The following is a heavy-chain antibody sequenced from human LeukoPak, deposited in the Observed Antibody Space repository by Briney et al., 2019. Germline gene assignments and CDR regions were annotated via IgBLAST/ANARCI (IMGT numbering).Heavy chain of an antibody. D-gene: IGHD3-16*02. Sequence: GGSLRLSCAASGFTFSSYAMSWVRQAPGKGLEGVSAISGSGGSTYYADSVKGRFTISRDNSKNTLHLQMNSLRAEDTAVYYCAKVTDRIPSLFDYWGQGTLVTVSS. CDR2: ISGSGGST. CDR3: AKVTDRIPSLFDY. V-gene: IGHV3-23*01. CDR1: GFTFSSYA. J-gene: IGHJ4*02.